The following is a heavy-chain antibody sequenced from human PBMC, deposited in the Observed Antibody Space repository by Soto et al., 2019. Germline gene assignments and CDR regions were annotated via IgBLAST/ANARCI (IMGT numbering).Heavy chain of an antibody. CDR2: INAGNGNT. D-gene: IGHD2-15*01. V-gene: IGHV1-3*01. CDR1: GYTFTSYA. Sequence: GASVKVSCKASGYTFTSYAIHWVRQAPGQRLEWMGWINAGNGNTKYSQKFQGRVTITRDTSASTAYMELSSLRSEDTAVYYCARDSGPWGSAYCSGGSCLGPDAFDIWGQGTMVTVSS. CDR3: ARDSGPWGSAYCSGGSCLGPDAFDI. J-gene: IGHJ3*02.